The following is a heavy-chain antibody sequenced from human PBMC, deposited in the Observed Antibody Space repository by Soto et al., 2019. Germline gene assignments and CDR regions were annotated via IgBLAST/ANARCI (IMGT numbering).Heavy chain of an antibody. V-gene: IGHV4-61*08. J-gene: IGHJ5*02. CDR2: IYYSGST. CDR1: GASINGGGYY. CDR3: ARGRYYYGSGSYWFDP. D-gene: IGHD3-10*01. Sequence: QVQLQESGPGLVKPSQTLSLTCTVSGASINGGGYYWSWIRQPPGKGLEWIGYIYYSGSTNYNPSLKSRVTISVDTSKNQFSLKLSSVTAADTAVYYCARGRYYYGSGSYWFDPWGQGTLVTVSS.